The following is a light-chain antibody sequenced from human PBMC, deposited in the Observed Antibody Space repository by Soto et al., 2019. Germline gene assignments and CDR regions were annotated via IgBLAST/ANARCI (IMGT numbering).Light chain of an antibody. CDR1: QSVSSSY. CDR2: GAS. V-gene: IGKV3-20*01. CDR3: QQYGSSPLFT. Sequence: EIVLTQSPGTLSLSPGERATLSCRASQSVSSSYLAWYQQKPGQAPRLLIYGASSRATGIPDRFSASGSGTDFTLTISRLESEDFAVYYCQQYGSSPLFTFGPGTRGDIK. J-gene: IGKJ3*01.